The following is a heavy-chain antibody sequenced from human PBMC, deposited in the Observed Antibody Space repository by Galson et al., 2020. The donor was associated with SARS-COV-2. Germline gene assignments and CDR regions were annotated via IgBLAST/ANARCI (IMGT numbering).Heavy chain of an antibody. CDR3: ARVHGDYYGGDRRYYFDY. V-gene: IGHV4-59*13. J-gene: IGHJ4*02. D-gene: IGHD4-17*01. Sequence: SESLSLTCTVSGGSISSYYWSWIRQPPGKGLEWIGYIYYSGSTNYNPSLKSRVTLSVDTSKNQFSLKLSSVTAADTAVYYCARVHGDYYGGDRRYYFDYWGQGTLVTVSS. CDR1: GGSISSYY. CDR2: IYYSGST.